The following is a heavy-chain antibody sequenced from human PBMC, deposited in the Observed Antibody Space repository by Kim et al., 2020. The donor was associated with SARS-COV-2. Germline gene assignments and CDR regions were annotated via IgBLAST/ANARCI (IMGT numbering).Heavy chain of an antibody. Sequence: ASVKVSCKASGYTFTSYAMHWVRQAPGQRLEWMGWINAGNGNTKYSQKFQGRVTITRDTSASTAYMELSSLRSEDTAVYYCARGCSGGSCYWDGVVDYWGQGTLVTVSS. CDR2: INAGNGNT. D-gene: IGHD2-15*01. CDR1: GYTFTSYA. J-gene: IGHJ4*02. CDR3: ARGCSGGSCYWDGVVDY. V-gene: IGHV1-3*01.